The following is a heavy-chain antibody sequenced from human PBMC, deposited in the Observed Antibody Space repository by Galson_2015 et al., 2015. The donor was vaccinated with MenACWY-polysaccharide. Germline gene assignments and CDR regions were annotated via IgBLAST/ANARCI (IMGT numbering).Heavy chain of an antibody. CDR1: GYKFSSYD. Sequence: SVKVSCKASGYKFSSYDINWVRQARGQGLEWMGWMNPNSGNTGYAQKFQGRVAMTGDTATSTAYMELRMLRYDDTAVYYCTRIIGRKRTFVDSWGQGTLVSVS. J-gene: IGHJ4*02. D-gene: IGHD3-3*02. V-gene: IGHV1-8*01. CDR2: MNPNSGNT. CDR3: TRIIGRKRTFVDS.